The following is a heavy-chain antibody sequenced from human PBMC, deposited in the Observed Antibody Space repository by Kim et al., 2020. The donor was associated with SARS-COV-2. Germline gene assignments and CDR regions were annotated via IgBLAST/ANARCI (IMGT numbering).Heavy chain of an antibody. D-gene: IGHD3-3*01. CDR2: ISGSGGST. Sequence: GGSLRLSCAASGFTFSSYAMSWVRQAPGKGLEWVSAISGSGGSTYYADSVKGRFTISRDNSKNTLYLQMNSLRAEDTAVYYCAKVELRFLEWFSLPIHYGMDVWGQGTTVTVSS. J-gene: IGHJ6*02. CDR1: GFTFSSYA. V-gene: IGHV3-23*01. CDR3: AKVELRFLEWFSLPIHYGMDV.